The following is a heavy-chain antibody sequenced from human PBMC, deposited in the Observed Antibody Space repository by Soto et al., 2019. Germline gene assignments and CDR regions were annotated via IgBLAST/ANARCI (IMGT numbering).Heavy chain of an antibody. D-gene: IGHD3-3*01. V-gene: IGHV4-34*01. CDR3: ARVGVFWRGHPRRNSFDP. CDR2: INHSGST. CDR1: GGSFSGYY. J-gene: IGHJ5*02. Sequence: PSETLSLTCAVYGGSFSGYYWSWIRQPPGKGLEWIGEINHSGSTNYNPSLKSRVTISVDTSKNQFSLKLSSGTAAATAVYYCARVGVFWRGHPRRNSFDPCAQGTLVT.